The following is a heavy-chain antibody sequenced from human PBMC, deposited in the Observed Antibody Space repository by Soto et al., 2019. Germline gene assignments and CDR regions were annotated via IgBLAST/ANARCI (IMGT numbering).Heavy chain of an antibody. D-gene: IGHD6-19*01. J-gene: IGHJ3*02. CDR1: GFPFSDLW. Sequence: EVQLVESGGGLIQPGGSLRLSCTASGFPFSDLWMHWVRQAPGKGLEWVSRISHDGSSTSHADSVRGRFRISRDNAKNTVYLQMNSLRAEDTAVYYCTSLSVAVDYFAFDIWGQGTVVTVS. V-gene: IGHV3-74*01. CDR2: ISHDGSST. CDR3: TSLSVAVDYFAFDI.